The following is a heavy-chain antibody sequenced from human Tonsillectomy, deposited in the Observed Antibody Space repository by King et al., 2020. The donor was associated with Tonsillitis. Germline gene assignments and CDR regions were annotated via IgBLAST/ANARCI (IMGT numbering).Heavy chain of an antibody. J-gene: IGHJ4*02. Sequence: VQLVESGGGVVQPGRSLRLSCAASGFAFSSFGMHWVRQAPGKGLDGVAVISSYGSSSNYADSVKGRLTIFIDNSKNTLDLQLNSLIAEDTAVYYCARGSREFDYWGQGALVTVSS. D-gene: IGHD1-26*01. CDR1: GFAFSSFG. CDR2: ISSYGSSS. CDR3: ARGSREFDY. V-gene: IGHV3-30-3*01.